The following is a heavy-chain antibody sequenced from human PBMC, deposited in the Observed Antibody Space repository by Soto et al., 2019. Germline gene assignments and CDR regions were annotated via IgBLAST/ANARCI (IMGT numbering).Heavy chain of an antibody. Sequence: QVQLVESGGGVVPPGTSLRLSCAASGFTFSNYGIHWARQAPGKGLEWVAVISYDGSDKKYGDSVKGRCTISRDNPHNTLYLELSSLRPEDTAVYYCAKDKEQLAYNYYYYMDVWGKGTTVTVSS. CDR1: GFTFSNYG. D-gene: IGHD6-6*01. V-gene: IGHV3-30*18. CDR3: AKDKEQLAYNYYYYMDV. J-gene: IGHJ6*03. CDR2: ISYDGSDK.